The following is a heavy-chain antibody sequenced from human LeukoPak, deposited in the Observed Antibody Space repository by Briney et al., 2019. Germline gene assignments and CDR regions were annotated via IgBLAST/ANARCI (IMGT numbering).Heavy chain of an antibody. CDR1: GFTFSGYA. CDR2: ISGSGGST. V-gene: IGHV3-23*01. CDR3: AKDKRAYSSSSGVKYYFDY. J-gene: IGHJ4*02. D-gene: IGHD6-6*01. Sequence: GGSLRLSCTASGFTFSGYAMSWVRQAPGKGLEWVSAISGSGGSTYYADSVKGRFTISRDNSKNTLYLQMNSLRAEDTAVYYCAKDKRAYSSSSGVKYYFDYWGQGTLVTVSS.